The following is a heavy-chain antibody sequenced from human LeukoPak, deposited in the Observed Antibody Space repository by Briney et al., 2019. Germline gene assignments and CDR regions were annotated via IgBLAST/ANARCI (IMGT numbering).Heavy chain of an antibody. CDR3: ARLGSFDY. CDR2: IHYSGST. J-gene: IGHJ4*02. V-gene: IGHV4-59*01. CDR1: GGSISSYY. D-gene: IGHD1-26*01. Sequence: SETLSLTCTVSGGSISSYYWSWIRQPPGKGLEWIGNIHYSGSTKYYPSLKSRVTILVDTSRNQLSLRMSSVTAADTAVYYCARLGSFDYWGQGTLVTVSS.